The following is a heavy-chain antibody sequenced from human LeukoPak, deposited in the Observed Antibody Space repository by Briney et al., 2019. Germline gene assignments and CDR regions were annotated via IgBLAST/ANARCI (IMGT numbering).Heavy chain of an antibody. D-gene: IGHD3-10*01. CDR3: ATSSRTYGSGSYSRFDY. CDR2: IYYSGST. Sequence: SETLSLTCTVSGGSISSSSYYWGWIRQPPGKGLEWIGSIYYSGSTYYNPSLKSRVTISVDTSKNQFSLKLSSVTAADTAVYYCATSSRTYGSGSYSRFDYWGQGTLVTVSS. J-gene: IGHJ4*02. CDR1: GGSISSSSYY. V-gene: IGHV4-39*01.